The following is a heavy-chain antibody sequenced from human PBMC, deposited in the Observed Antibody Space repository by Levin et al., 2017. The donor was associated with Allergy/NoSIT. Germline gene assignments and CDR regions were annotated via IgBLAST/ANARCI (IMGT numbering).Heavy chain of an antibody. CDR3: ARAVPYVWGSYRPGYYFDY. J-gene: IGHJ4*02. V-gene: IGHV3-48*03. D-gene: IGHD3-16*02. CDR2: ISSSGSTI. Sequence: PGGSLRLSCAASGFTFSSYEMNWVRQAPGKGLEWVSYISSSGSTIYYADSVKGRFTISRDNAKNSLYLQMNSLRAEDTAVYYCARAVPYVWGSYRPGYYFDYWGQGTLVTVSS. CDR1: GFTFSSYE.